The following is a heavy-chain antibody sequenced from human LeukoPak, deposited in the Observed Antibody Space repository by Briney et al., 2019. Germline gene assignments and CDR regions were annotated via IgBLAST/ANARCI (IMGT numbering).Heavy chain of an antibody. D-gene: IGHD2-15*01. Sequence: GGSLRLSCAASAFTFSSYGMHWVRQAPGKGLEWVAFIRYDGSKKYYADSVKGRFTISRDNSKNTLYLQLNNLRAEDTAVYYCAKTLPPVDRIGHIFDYWGQGTLVTVSS. CDR2: IRYDGSKK. CDR1: AFTFSSYG. CDR3: AKTLPPVDRIGHIFDY. J-gene: IGHJ4*02. V-gene: IGHV3-30*02.